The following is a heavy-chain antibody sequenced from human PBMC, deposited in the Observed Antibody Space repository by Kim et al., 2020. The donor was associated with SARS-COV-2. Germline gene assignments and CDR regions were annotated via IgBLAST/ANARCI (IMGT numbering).Heavy chain of an antibody. CDR2: IKSKTDGGTT. CDR1: GFTFSNAW. V-gene: IGHV3-15*01. D-gene: IGHD6-19*01. J-gene: IGHJ4*02. Sequence: GGSLRLSCAASGFTFSNAWMSWVRQAPGKGLEWVGRIKSKTDGGTTDYAAPVKGRFTISRDDSKNTLYLQMNSLKTEDTAVYYCTTDRRYSSGWYYWGQGTLVTVSS. CDR3: TTDRRYSSGWYY.